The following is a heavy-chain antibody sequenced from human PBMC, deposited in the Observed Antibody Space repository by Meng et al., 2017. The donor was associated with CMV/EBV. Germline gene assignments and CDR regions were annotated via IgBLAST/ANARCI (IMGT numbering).Heavy chain of an antibody. CDR1: GYTFTSYG. D-gene: IGHD3-3*01. J-gene: IGHJ4*02. CDR3: ARDESWEDFGVVIPLGY. V-gene: IGHV1-18*01. Sequence: ASVKVSCKASGYTFTSYGIRWVRQAPGQGLEWMGWISAYNGNTNYAQKLQGRVTMTTDTSTSTAYMELRGLRSDDTAVYYCARDESWEDFGVVIPLGYWGQGTLVTVSS. CDR2: ISAYNGNT.